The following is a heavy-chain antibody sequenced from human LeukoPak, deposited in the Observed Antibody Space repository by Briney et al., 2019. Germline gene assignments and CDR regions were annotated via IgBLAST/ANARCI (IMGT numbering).Heavy chain of an antibody. CDR1: GFTVSSNY. CDR2: IYSGGSA. V-gene: IGHV3-53*01. CDR3: ARSRLPTTVDY. J-gene: IGHJ4*02. D-gene: IGHD4-17*01. Sequence: GGSLRLSCAASGFTVSSNYMSWVRQAPGKGLEWVSVIYSGGSAYYADSVKGRFTISRDNSKNTLYLQMNSLRAEDTAVYYCARSRLPTTVDYWGQGTLVTVSS.